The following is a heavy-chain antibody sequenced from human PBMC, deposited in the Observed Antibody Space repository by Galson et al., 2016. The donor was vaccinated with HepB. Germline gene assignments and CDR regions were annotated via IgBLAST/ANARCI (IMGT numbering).Heavy chain of an antibody. J-gene: IGHJ4*02. Sequence: SLRLSCAASGFTFSNYTMNWVRQAPGKGLEWVSPMSATGTEKYYADSVQGRFTISRDNAKDSLYLQMSSLRADDSALYYCARGEDIVLRLYARPNDYWGQGTLVTVSS. CDR3: ARGEDIVLRLYARPNDY. V-gene: IGHV3-21*01. CDR1: GFTFSNYT. CDR2: MSATGTEK. D-gene: IGHD2-8*01.